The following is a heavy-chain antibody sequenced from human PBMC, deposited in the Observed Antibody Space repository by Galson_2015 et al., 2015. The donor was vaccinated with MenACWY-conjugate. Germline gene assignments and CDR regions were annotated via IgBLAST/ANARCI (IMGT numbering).Heavy chain of an antibody. CDR3: AGDHPNGSYRFDF. CDR2: IYYSGRT. Sequence: ATLSLTCTVSGGSISDDHWCWIRPPPGRGLEWIGYIYYSGRTTYNPSLKSRLTMSLDTSKNQFSLRMNSVTAADAGVYYCAGDHPNGSYRFDFWGQGALVTVSS. V-gene: IGHV4-59*01. CDR1: GGSISDDH. J-gene: IGHJ4*02. D-gene: IGHD2-15*01.